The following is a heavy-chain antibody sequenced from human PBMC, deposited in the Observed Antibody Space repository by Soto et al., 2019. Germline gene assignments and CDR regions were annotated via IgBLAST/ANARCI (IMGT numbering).Heavy chain of an antibody. CDR3: ARIGQLLVVPYMDV. J-gene: IGHJ6*03. CDR1: GFSLSNARIG. CDR2: IFSNDEK. Sequence: KESGPVLVKPTETLTLTCTVSGFSLSNARIGVSWIRQPPGKALEWLAHIFSNDEKSYRTSLKSRLTISKDTSKSQVVLSMTNMDPVDTATYYCARIGQLLVVPYMDVWGKGTTVTVSS. V-gene: IGHV2-26*01. D-gene: IGHD5-18*01.